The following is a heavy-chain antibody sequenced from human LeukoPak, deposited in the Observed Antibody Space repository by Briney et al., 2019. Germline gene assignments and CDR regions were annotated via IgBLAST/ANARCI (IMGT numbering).Heavy chain of an antibody. J-gene: IGHJ1*01. CDR1: GGSVRSDRYF. Sequence: SETLSLTCTVSGGSVRSDRYFWGWIRQPPGKGLEWIGSIHDSGDTYYNPSLKSRVTISVDTSKNQFSLKLSSVTAADTAVYYCARQDSGYYHRYFQHWGQGTLVTVSS. CDR2: IHDSGDT. CDR3: ARQDSGYYHRYFQH. V-gene: IGHV4-39*01. D-gene: IGHD3-22*01.